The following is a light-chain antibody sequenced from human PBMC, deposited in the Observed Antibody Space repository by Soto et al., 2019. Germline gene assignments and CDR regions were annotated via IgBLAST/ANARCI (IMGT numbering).Light chain of an antibody. J-gene: IGKJ2*01. CDR2: GAS. CDR3: QQYHNWPPQYT. Sequence: EIVMTQSPASLSVSPGDGATLSCRASQSVASNVAWYQQKAGQGPRLLIHGASTRAAGVPARFSGSGSGTDFTLTISRLKSEDFAVYYCQQYHNWPPQYTFGQGTKLQIK. V-gene: IGKV3-15*01. CDR1: QSVASN.